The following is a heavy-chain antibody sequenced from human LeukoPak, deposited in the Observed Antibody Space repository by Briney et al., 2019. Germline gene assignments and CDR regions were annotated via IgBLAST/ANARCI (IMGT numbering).Heavy chain of an antibody. CDR1: GDSISSGTYS. J-gene: IGHJ4*02. D-gene: IGHD2-2*02. V-gene: IGHV4-30-2*01. CDR2: ISHSGST. CDR3: ARGLIVPSTIFDY. Sequence: SETLSLTCTVSGDSISSGTYSWTWIRQPPGKGLEWIGFISHSGSTYYNPSLKSRVTMSVDRSENQFSLKLSSVTAADTAVYYCARGLIVPSTIFDYWGQGALVTVSS.